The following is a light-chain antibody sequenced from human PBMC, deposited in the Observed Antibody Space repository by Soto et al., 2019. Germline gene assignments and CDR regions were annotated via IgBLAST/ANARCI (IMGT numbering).Light chain of an antibody. CDR3: SSYTSSNSRQIV. J-gene: IGLJ1*01. CDR1: SSDVGGYNY. V-gene: IGLV2-14*03. CDR2: DVT. Sequence: QCVLTQPAAVSGSPGQSITISCTGTSSDVGGYNYVSWYQHHPGKAPKLIIYDVTNRPSGVSNPFSGSKSGNTASLTISGLQREDEADYYCSSYTSSNSRQIVFGTG.